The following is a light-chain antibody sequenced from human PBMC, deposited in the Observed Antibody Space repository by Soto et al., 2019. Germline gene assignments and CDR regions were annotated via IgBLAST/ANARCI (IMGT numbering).Light chain of an antibody. CDR1: QSVGTN. CDR2: GAS. CDR3: QQYNAWPT. Sequence: EIVMTQSPATLSVSPGEKATLSCRASQSVGTNLVWYQQKPGQAPLLLIYGASTRATGVPARFSGSGSETEFTLTIRSLQSEDFAVYWCQQYNAWPTFGQGTKL. J-gene: IGKJ2*01. V-gene: IGKV3-15*01.